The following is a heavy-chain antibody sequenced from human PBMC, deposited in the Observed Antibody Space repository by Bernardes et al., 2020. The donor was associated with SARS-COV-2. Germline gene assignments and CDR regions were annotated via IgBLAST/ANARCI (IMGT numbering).Heavy chain of an antibody. CDR2: FDPEDGET. D-gene: IGHD3-3*02. V-gene: IGHV1-24*01. Sequence: ASVQVSCKVSGYTLTALSMHWVRQAPGKGLEWLGGFDPEDGETIYAQKFQGRVTMTEDTSTDTAYMELSSLRSEDTAVYYCATALAIFGVVNDYYYYYGMDVWGQGTTVTVSS. CDR3: ATALAIFGVVNDYYYYYGMDV. J-gene: IGHJ6*02. CDR1: GYTLTALS.